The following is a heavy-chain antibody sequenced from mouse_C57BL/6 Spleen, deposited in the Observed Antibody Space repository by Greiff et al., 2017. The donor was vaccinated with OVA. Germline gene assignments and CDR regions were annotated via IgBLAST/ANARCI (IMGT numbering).Heavy chain of an antibody. CDR1: GYAFSSYW. D-gene: IGHD1-1*01. V-gene: IGHV1-80*01. J-gene: IGHJ1*03. CDR2: IYPGDGDT. Sequence: VKLMESGAELVKPGASVKISCKASGYAFSSYWMNWVKQRPGKGLEWIGQIYPGDGDTNYNGKFKGKATLTADKSSSTAYMQLSSLTSEDSAVYFCARLLRYHWYFDVWGTGTTVTVSS. CDR3: ARLLRYHWYFDV.